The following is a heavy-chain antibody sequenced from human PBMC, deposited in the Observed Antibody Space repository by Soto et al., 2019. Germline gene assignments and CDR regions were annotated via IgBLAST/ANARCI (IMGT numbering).Heavy chain of an antibody. CDR1: GGSFSGNY. V-gene: IGHV4-34*01. J-gene: IGHJ4*02. D-gene: IGHD2-15*01. CDR3: ATGHLPGGNTFYYDY. CDR2: ISHSGSGT. Sequence: QVQLQQWGAGLLKPSETLTVTCTVYGGSFSGNYWSWIRQPPGMGLEWIGEISHSGSGTNYNPSLKSRVTISVDTSKNQISLKLSSVTAADTAMYYCATGHLPGGNTFYYDYWGQGTLVSVSS.